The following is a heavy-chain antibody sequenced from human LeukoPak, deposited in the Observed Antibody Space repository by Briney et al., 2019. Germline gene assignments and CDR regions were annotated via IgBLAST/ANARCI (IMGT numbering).Heavy chain of an antibody. CDR2: INHNGEMI. CDR1: GFTFSSYV. CDR3: ARDNDWAFRY. Sequence: GGSLRLSCAASGFTFSSYVMSWVRQAPGKGLEWVSYINHNGEMIFYPDFVKGRFTISRDNAKNSLYLQMNSLRDEDTAVYYCARDNDWAFRYWGQGTLVTVSS. D-gene: IGHD3-9*01. J-gene: IGHJ4*02. V-gene: IGHV3-48*02.